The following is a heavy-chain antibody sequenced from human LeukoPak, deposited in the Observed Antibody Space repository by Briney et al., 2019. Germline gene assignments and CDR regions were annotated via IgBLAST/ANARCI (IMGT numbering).Heavy chain of an antibody. CDR3: TGVSRSSWYDY. CDR1: GFTFSHHW. CDR2: IKSKTDGGTP. D-gene: IGHD6-13*01. Sequence: GGSLRLSCEASGFTFSHHWMSWVRQAPGKGLEWVGRIKSKTDGGTPDYAAPVKGRFTISRDDSKNTLYLQMNSLKTEDTAVYYCTGVSRSSWYDYWGQGTLVTVSS. V-gene: IGHV3-15*01. J-gene: IGHJ4*02.